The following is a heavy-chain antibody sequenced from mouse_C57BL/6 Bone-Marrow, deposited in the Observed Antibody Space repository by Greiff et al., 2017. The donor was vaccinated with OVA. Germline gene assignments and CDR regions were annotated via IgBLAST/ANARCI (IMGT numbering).Heavy chain of an antibody. J-gene: IGHJ3*01. CDR2: IDPSDSYT. Sequence: QVQLQQPGAELVKPGASVKLSCKASGYTFTSYWMQWVKQRPGKGLEWIGEIDPSDSYTNYNQKFKGKATMTVDTSSSTAYMQLNSLTSEDSAVYYCARADFAYWGQGTLVTVSA. CDR3: ARADFAY. CDR1: GYTFTSYW. V-gene: IGHV1-50*01.